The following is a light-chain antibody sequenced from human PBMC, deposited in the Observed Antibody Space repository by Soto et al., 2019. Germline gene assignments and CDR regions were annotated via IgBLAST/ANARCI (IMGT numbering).Light chain of an antibody. Sequence: EIVLTQSPGTLSLSPGERATLSCRTSQSVTTSLAWYQHKPGQAPRLLIYGASYRATGIPARFSGSGSGTDFTLPVSSLEPEDFAVYYWQQRSSWPVTCGEGTRLE. CDR3: QQRSSWPVT. CDR2: GAS. J-gene: IGKJ5*01. V-gene: IGKV3-11*01. CDR1: QSVTTS.